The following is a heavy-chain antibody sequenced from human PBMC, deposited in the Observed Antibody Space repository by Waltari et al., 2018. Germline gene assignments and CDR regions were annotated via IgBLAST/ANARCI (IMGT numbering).Heavy chain of an antibody. J-gene: IGHJ4*02. D-gene: IGHD2-15*01. Sequence: VQLVGFGRGFDPAGGAPGPPCSASGFPVSITLLAPVPHAPRAGARQAPGKGLESVAISYSHGTTSYADSVKGRFTISRDNSKNTLFLQMSSVRVDDTAMYYCTTRVAISGVPGMPDYWGQGTLVTVSS. CDR1: GFPVSITL. V-gene: IGHV3-53*01. CDR3: TTRVAISGVPGMPDY. CDR2: SYSHGTT.